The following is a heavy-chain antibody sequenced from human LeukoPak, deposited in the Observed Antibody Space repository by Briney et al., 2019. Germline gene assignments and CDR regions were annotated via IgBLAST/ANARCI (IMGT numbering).Heavy chain of an antibody. D-gene: IGHD2-15*01. Sequence: SVKVSCKASGGTFSSYAISWVRQAPGQGLEWMGGIIPIFGTANYAQKFQGRVTITADESASTAYMELSSLRSEDTAVYYCAREFPYCSGGSCYSGWFDPWGQGTLVTVSS. CDR3: AREFPYCSGGSCYSGWFDP. CDR2: IIPIFGTA. J-gene: IGHJ5*02. CDR1: GGTFSSYA. V-gene: IGHV1-69*13.